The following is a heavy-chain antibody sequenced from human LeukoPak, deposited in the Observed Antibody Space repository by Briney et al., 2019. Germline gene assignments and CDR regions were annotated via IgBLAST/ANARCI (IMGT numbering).Heavy chain of an antibody. CDR3: ARAGCSGGSCYYPLNY. Sequence: GESLKISCKGSGYSFTSYWIGWVRQMPGKGLEWMGIIYPGDSDTRYSPSFQGQVTISADKSISTAYLQWSSLKASDTAIYYCARAGCSGGSCYYPLNYWGQGTLVTVSS. J-gene: IGHJ4*02. D-gene: IGHD2-15*01. V-gene: IGHV5-51*01. CDR1: GYSFTSYW. CDR2: IYPGDSDT.